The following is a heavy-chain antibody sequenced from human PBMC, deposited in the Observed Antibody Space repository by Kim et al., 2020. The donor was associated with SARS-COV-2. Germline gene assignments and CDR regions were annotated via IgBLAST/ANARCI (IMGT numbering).Heavy chain of an antibody. CDR3: ARGLVEGSLYYDFWSGYYPKYYYYGMDV. Sequence: GGSLRLSCAASGFTFSSYEMNWVRQAPGKGLEWVSYISSSGSTIYYADSVKGRFTISRDNAKNSLYLQMNSLRAEDTAVYYCARGLVEGSLYYDFWSGYYPKYYYYGMDVWGQGTTVTVSS. V-gene: IGHV3-48*03. CDR2: ISSSGSTI. D-gene: IGHD3-3*01. J-gene: IGHJ6*02. CDR1: GFTFSSYE.